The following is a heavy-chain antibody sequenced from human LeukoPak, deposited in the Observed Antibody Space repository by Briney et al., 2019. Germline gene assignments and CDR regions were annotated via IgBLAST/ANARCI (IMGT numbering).Heavy chain of an antibody. J-gene: IGHJ6*03. D-gene: IGHD3-10*01. CDR2: MNPNSGNA. Sequence: GASVKVSCKASGYTFTSYDINWVRQATGQGLEWMGWMNPNSGNAGYAQKFQGRVTMTRNTSISTAYMELSSLRSEDTAVYYCAIYGSGSYESYYYYYMDVWGKGTTVTVSS. V-gene: IGHV1-8*01. CDR3: AIYGSGSYESYYYYYMDV. CDR1: GYTFTSYD.